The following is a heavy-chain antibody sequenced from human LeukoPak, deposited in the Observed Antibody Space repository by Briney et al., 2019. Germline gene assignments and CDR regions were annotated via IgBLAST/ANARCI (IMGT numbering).Heavy chain of an antibody. J-gene: IGHJ4*02. CDR2: IKTKTYGGTT. Sequence: GRSLRHTCTTSGFTFGAHGVSWFRQAPGKGPESISLIKTKTYGGTTEYAASVKGRFTISRDDSTGIAYLQMDSLKPEDTAVYYCSRGVIVGAAYFDYWGQGTLVTVSS. CDR3: SRGVIVGAAYFDY. V-gene: IGHV3-49*03. D-gene: IGHD1-26*01. CDR1: GFTFGAHG.